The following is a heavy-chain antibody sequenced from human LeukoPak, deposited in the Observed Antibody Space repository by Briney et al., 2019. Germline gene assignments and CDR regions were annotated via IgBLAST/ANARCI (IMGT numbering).Heavy chain of an antibody. Sequence: GGSLRLSCAASGFTFSTYWMHWVRQAPGKGLVWVSSINSDASSTRYADSVKGRSTISRDNSKNTLYLQMNSLRSEDTAVYYCVRGVEQTFDIWGQGTMVIVSS. V-gene: IGHV3-74*01. D-gene: IGHD1/OR15-1a*01. J-gene: IGHJ3*02. CDR1: GFTFSTYW. CDR3: VRGVEQTFDI. CDR2: INSDASST.